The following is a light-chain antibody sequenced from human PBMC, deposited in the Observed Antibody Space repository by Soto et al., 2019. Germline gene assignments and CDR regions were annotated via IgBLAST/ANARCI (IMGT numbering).Light chain of an antibody. CDR2: GVS. J-gene: IGKJ1*01. CDR1: QTVNRNY. Sequence: EIVLTQSPGTLALSLGDGATLSCRASQTVNRNYLAWYHQKPGQPPRLLIYGVSNRAIGVPDRFSGDGSGTEVTLTIVRLEPDDFGTYYCQQYIDSPRTFGQGTRVEVK. V-gene: IGKV3-20*01. CDR3: QQYIDSPRT.